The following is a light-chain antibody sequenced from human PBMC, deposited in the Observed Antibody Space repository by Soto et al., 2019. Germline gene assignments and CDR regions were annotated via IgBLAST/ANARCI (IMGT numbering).Light chain of an antibody. CDR3: QQRSNWPLT. CDR1: QSVSSY. CDR2: DAS. J-gene: IGKJ4*01. V-gene: IGKV3-11*01. Sequence: IVLTQSPATLSLSPGDRATLSCRASQSVSSYLAWYQQKPGQAPRLLIYDASNRATGIPARFSGSGSGTDFTLTISSLEPEDFAVYYCQQRSNWPLTFXGGTKVDIK.